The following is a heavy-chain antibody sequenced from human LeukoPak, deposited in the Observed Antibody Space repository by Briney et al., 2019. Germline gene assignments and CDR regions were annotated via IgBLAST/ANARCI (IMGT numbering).Heavy chain of an antibody. CDR3: ASSYCSGGSCGYYFDY. CDR1: GFTFSSYS. J-gene: IGHJ4*02. Sequence: GRSLRLSCAASGFTFSSYSMNWVRQAPGKGLEWVSSISSSSSYIYYADSVKGRFTISRDNAKNSLYLQMNSLRAEDTAVYYCASSYCSGGSCGYYFDYWGQGTLVTVSS. D-gene: IGHD2-15*01. CDR2: ISSSSSYI. V-gene: IGHV3-21*01.